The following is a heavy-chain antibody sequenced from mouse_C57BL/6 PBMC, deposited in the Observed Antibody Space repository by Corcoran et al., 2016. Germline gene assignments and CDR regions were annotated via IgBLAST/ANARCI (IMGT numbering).Heavy chain of an antibody. Sequence: EVQLQQSGPELVKPGASVKIPCKASGYTFTDYNMDWVKQSHGKSLEWIGDINPNNGGTIYNQKFKGKATLTVDKSSSTAYMELRSLTSEDTAVYYCARLDIARYFDVWGTGTTVTVSS. J-gene: IGHJ1*03. CDR2: INPNNGGT. CDR1: GYTFTDYN. CDR3: ARLDIARYFDV. V-gene: IGHV1-18*01. D-gene: IGHD1-3*01.